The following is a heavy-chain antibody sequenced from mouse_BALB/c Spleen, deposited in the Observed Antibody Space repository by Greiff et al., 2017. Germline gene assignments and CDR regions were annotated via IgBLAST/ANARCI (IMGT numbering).Heavy chain of an antibody. V-gene: IGHV2-4-1*01. D-gene: IGHD4-1*01. Sequence: VKLVESGPGLVQPSQSLSITCTVSGFSLTSYGVHWVRQSPGKGLEWLGVIWSGGSTDYNAAFISRLSISKDNSKSQVFFKMNSLQADDTAIYYCARKLGRNYYAMDYWGQGTSVTVSS. CDR3: ARKLGRNYYAMDY. CDR2: IWSGGST. J-gene: IGHJ4*01. CDR1: GFSLTSYG.